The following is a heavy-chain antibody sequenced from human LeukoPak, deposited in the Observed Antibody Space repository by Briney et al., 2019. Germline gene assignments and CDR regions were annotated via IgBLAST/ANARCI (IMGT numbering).Heavy chain of an antibody. D-gene: IGHD3-22*01. CDR2: IYYSGST. J-gene: IGHJ4*02. Sequence: PSETLSLTCTVSGGSISSGDYYWSWIRQPPGKGLEWIGYIYYSGSTYYNPSLKSRVTISVDTSKNQFSLKLSSVTAADTAVYYCARAGYDSSGYFVDYWGQGTLVTVSS. V-gene: IGHV4-30-4*01. CDR3: ARAGYDSSGYFVDY. CDR1: GGSISSGDYY.